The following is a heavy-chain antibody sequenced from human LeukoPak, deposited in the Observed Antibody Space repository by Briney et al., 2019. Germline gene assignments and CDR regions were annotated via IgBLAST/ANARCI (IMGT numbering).Heavy chain of an antibody. CDR2: INPNSGGT. CDR1: GYTFTGYY. Sequence: ASVKVSCKASGYTFTGYYMHWVRQAPGQGPEWMGWINPNSGGTNYAQKFQGRVTMTRDTSISTAYMELSRLRSDDTAVYYCARDLYGSGSLDYWGQGTLVTVSS. J-gene: IGHJ4*02. V-gene: IGHV1-2*02. CDR3: ARDLYGSGSLDY. D-gene: IGHD3-10*01.